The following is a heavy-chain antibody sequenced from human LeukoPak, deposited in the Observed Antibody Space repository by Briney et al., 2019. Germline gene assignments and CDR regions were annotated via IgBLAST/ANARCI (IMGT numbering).Heavy chain of an antibody. CDR3: ARRQQLNYGMDV. CDR1: GGSISSYY. D-gene: IGHD6-13*01. V-gene: IGHV4-4*07. CDR2: IYTSGST. J-gene: IGHJ6*02. Sequence: SETLSLTCTVSGGSISSYYWSWIRQPAGKGLKWIGRIYTSGSTNYNPSLKSRVTMSVDTSKNQFSLKLSSVTAADTAVYYCARRQQLNYGMDVWGQGTTVTVSS.